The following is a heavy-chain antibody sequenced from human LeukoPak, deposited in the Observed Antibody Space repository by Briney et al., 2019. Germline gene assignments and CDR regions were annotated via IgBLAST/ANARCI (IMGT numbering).Heavy chain of an antibody. CDR1: GDSISSNNW. CDR3: ARQGGSSSWYSYYFDY. V-gene: IGHV4-4*02. Sequence: SGTLSLTCAVSGDSISSNNWWSWVRQPPGKGLEWIGEIYHSGSIHYNPSLKSRVTISIDNSKNHFSLKLSSVTAADTAVYYCARQGGSSSWYSYYFDYWGQGTLVTVSS. CDR2: IYHSGSI. J-gene: IGHJ4*02. D-gene: IGHD6-13*01.